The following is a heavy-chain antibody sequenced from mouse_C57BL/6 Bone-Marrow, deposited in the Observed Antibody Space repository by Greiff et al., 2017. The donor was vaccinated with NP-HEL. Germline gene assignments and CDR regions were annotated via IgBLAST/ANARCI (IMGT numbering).Heavy chain of an antibody. CDR3: ARETVVATDYYAMDY. V-gene: IGHV5-4*01. Sequence: DVMLVESGGGLVKPGGSLKLSCAASGFTFSSYAMSWVRQTPEKRLEWVATISDGGSYTYYPDNVKGRFTISRDNAKNNLYLQMSHLKSEDTAMYYCARETVVATDYYAMDYWGQGTSVTVSS. CDR1: GFTFSSYA. D-gene: IGHD1-1*01. J-gene: IGHJ4*01. CDR2: ISDGGSYT.